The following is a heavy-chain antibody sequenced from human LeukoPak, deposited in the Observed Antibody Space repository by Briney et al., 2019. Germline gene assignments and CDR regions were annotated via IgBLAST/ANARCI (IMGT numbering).Heavy chain of an antibody. CDR3: ARMGGHYSSGSYYLVAYYYYMDV. Sequence: PSETLSLTCAVYGGSFSGYYWSWIRQPPGKGLEWIGEINHSGSTNYNPSLKSRVTISVDTSKNQFSLKLSSVTAADTAVYYCARMGGHYSSGSYYLVAYYYYMDVWGKGTTVTVSS. V-gene: IGHV4-34*01. J-gene: IGHJ6*03. CDR1: GGSFSGYY. CDR2: INHSGST. D-gene: IGHD3-10*01.